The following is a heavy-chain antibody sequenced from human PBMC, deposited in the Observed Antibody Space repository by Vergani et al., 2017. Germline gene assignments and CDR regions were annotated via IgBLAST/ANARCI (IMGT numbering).Heavy chain of an antibody. D-gene: IGHD3-22*01. CDR2: ISSSSSTI. J-gene: IGHJ4*02. CDR1: GFTFSSYS. CDR3: ARDKMGYYDSSGPDY. Sequence: VQLVESGGGLVQPGGSLRLSCAASGFTFSSYSMNWVRQAPGKGLEWVSYISSSSSTIYYADSVKGRFTISRDNAKNSLYLQMNSLRAEDTAVYYCARDKMGYYDSSGPDYWGQGTLVTVSS. V-gene: IGHV3-48*01.